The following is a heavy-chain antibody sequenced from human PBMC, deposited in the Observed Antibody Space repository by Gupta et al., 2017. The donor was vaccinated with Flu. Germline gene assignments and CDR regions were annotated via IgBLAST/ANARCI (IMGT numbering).Heavy chain of an antibody. CDR1: SISSSSYY. Sequence: SISSSSYYWGWIRQPPGKGLEWSGSIYYTGTTYYSPSLKSRLTISVDTSRNQFSLNLRSVTAADTAVYYCARETSGSSFFSWGPGSLVTVSS. V-gene: IGHV4-39*01. CDR3: ARETSGSSFFS. CDR2: IYYTGTT. J-gene: IGHJ4*02. D-gene: IGHD2-2*01.